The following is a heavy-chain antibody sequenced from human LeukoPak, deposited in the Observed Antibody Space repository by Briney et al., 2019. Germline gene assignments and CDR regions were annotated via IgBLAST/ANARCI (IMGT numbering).Heavy chain of an antibody. V-gene: IGHV3-23*01. CDR2: ISGSGGST. D-gene: IGHD3-22*01. Sequence: QPGGSLRLSCAASGFTFSSYAMCWVRQAPGKGLEWVSAISGSGGSTYYADSVKGRFTISRDNSKNTLYLQMNSLRAEDTAVYYCARDSFGFSDSSGYYYLGWFDPWGQGTLVTVSS. CDR3: ARDSFGFSDSSGYYYLGWFDP. CDR1: GFTFSSYA. J-gene: IGHJ5*02.